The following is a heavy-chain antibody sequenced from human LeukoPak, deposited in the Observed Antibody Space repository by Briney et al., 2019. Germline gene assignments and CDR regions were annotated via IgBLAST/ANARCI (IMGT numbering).Heavy chain of an antibody. CDR3: ARTAVATWAAPFDY. J-gene: IGHJ4*02. V-gene: IGHV3-7*01. Sequence: GGSLRLSCAASGFTVSSNYMSWVRQAPGKGLEWVANIKPDGSEKYYVDSVKGRFTISRDNARNSLYLQMNSLRVEDTAVYYCARTAVATWAAPFDYWGQGTLVTVSS. CDR1: GFTVSSNY. D-gene: IGHD5-12*01. CDR2: IKPDGSEK.